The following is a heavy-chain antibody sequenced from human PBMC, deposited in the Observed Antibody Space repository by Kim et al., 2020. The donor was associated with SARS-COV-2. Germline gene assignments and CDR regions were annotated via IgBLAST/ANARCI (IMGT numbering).Heavy chain of an antibody. D-gene: IGHD6-19*01. V-gene: IGHV3-23*01. J-gene: IGHJ4*02. Sequence: ADSVKGRFTTSSDNAKNPLYLQMNSLRAEDTAVYYCAKETSSGWFGLIDYWGQGTLVTVSS. CDR3: AKETSSGWFGLIDY.